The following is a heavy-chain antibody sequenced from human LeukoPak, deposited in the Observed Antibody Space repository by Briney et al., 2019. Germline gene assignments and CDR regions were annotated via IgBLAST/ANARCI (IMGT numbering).Heavy chain of an antibody. CDR1: GFTFSDYY. CDR2: ISSSRSYT. CDR3: AREGHCSSTRCYADFDY. Sequence: GGSLRLSCAASGFTFSDYYMSWIRQAPGKGLEWVSYISSSRSYTSYADSVKGRFTISRDNAKNSLYLQMNSLRAEDTAVYYCAREGHCSSTRCYADFDYWGQGTLVTVSS. V-gene: IGHV3-11*05. J-gene: IGHJ4*02. D-gene: IGHD2-2*01.